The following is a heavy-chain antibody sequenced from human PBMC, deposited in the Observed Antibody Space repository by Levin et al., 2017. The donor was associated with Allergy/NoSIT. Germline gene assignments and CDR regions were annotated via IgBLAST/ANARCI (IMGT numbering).Heavy chain of an antibody. D-gene: IGHD6-6*01. J-gene: IGHJ4*02. Sequence: GGSLRLSCAASGFTFSGSAIHWVRQASGKGLEWVGRIRSKANTYATAYAASVKGRFTISRDDSKNTAYLQMNSLKTEDTAVYYCTRPGGVSSSSPLDYWGQGTLVTVSS. CDR3: TRPGGVSSSSPLDY. CDR2: IRSKANTYAT. CDR1: GFTFSGSA. V-gene: IGHV3-73*01.